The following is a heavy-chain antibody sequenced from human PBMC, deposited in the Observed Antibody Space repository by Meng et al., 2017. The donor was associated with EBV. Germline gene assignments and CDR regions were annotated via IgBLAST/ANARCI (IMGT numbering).Heavy chain of an antibody. CDR2: INVGVGYT. CDR3: VRGPPVGVPGPGDY. Sequence: VQLVKSGAEVKNPGASVKVSCKASGYAFTSYILHWVRQAPGQRREWMGWINVGVGYTKYSQKFQGRVTISSDTSATTGYMELSSLRSEDTAVYYCVRGPPVGVPGPGDYWGQGTLVTVSS. J-gene: IGHJ4*02. CDR1: GYAFTSYI. D-gene: IGHD2-21*01. V-gene: IGHV1-3*01.